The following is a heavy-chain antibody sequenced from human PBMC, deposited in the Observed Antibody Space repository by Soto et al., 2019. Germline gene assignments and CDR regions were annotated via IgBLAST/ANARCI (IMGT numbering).Heavy chain of an antibody. CDR2: ISSSSSYI. CDR1: GFTFISYS. Sequence: LRLSCAASGFTFISYSMNWVRQAPGKGLEWVSSISSSSSYIYYADSVKGRFTISRDNAKNSLYLQMNSLRAEDSAVYYCAVYYYDSSGYYPTPGYWGQGTLVTVSS. V-gene: IGHV3-21*01. J-gene: IGHJ4*02. CDR3: AVYYYDSSGYYPTPGY. D-gene: IGHD3-22*01.